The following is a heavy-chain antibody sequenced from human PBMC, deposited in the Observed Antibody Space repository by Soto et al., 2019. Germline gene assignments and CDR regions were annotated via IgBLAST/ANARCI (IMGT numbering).Heavy chain of an antibody. CDR2: IKSKTDGGTT. Sequence: TGGSLRLSCAASGFTFSNAWMSWVRQAPGKGLEWVGRIKSKTDGGTTDYAAPVKGRFTISRDDSKNTLYLQMNSLKTEDTAVYYCTTSSSGSYPGYWGQGTLVTVSS. CDR3: TTSSSGSYPGY. D-gene: IGHD3-10*01. J-gene: IGHJ4*02. CDR1: GFTFSNAW. V-gene: IGHV3-15*01.